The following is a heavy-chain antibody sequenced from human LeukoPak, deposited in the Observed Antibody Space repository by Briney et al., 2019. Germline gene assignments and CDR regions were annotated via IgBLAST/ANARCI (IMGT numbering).Heavy chain of an antibody. D-gene: IGHD2-8*01. CDR3: AKDTCTNGVCYNGGHYYYYYGMDV. CDR1: GFTFSSYA. V-gene: IGHV3-23*01. J-gene: IGHJ6*02. Sequence: GGSLRLSCAASGFTFSSYAMSWVRQAPGKGLEWVSATSGSGGSTYYADSVKGRFTISRNNSKNTLYLQMNSLRAEDAAVYYCAKDTCTNGVCYNGGHYYYYYGMDVWGQGTTVIVSS. CDR2: TSGSGGST.